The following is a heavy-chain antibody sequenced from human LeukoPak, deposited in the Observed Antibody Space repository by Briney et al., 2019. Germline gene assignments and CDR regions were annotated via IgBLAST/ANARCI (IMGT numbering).Heavy chain of an antibody. CDR2: IYSGGST. CDR1: GFTLSSNY. CDR3: ASGRTVAGTDY. J-gene: IGHJ4*02. D-gene: IGHD6-19*01. V-gene: IGHV3-53*01. Sequence: GGSLRLSCAASGFTLSSNYMSWVRQAPGKGLEWVSVIYSGGSTYYADSVKGRFTISRDNSKNTLHLQMNSLRAEDTAVYYCASGRTVAGTDYWGQGTLVTVSS.